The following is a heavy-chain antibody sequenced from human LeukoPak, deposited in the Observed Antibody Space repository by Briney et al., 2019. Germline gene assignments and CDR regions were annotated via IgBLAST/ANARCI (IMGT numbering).Heavy chain of an antibody. CDR2: IIPILGIA. CDR1: GGTFSSYT. CDR3: ARDSRRIAAEAVDI. Sequence: ASVKVSCKASGGTFSSYTISWVRQAPGQGLEWMGRIIPILGIANYAQKFQGRVTITADKSTSTAYMELSSLGSEDTAVYYCARDSRRIAAEAVDIWGQGTMVTVSS. J-gene: IGHJ3*02. V-gene: IGHV1-69*04. D-gene: IGHD6-25*01.